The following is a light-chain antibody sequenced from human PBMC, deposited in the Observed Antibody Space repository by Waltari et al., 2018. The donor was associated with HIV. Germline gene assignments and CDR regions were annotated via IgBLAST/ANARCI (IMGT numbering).Light chain of an antibody. CDR1: YSNIASKT. J-gene: IGLJ3*02. Sequence: QSLLPQPPSASGTPGQRVTISCSGRYSNIASKTVNWHQQLPGSAPRALIYNNDQRPSGVPDRFSGSKSGTSASLAISGLQSEDQGDYYCASWDDKLDGWVFGGGTRLTVL. CDR2: NND. V-gene: IGLV1-44*01. CDR3: ASWDDKLDGWV.